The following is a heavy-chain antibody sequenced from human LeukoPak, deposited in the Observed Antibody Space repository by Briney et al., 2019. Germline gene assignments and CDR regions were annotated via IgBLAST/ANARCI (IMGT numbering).Heavy chain of an antibody. V-gene: IGHV1-2*02. CDR3: AREVYDSSGPSFDY. Sequence: GASVKVSCKASGYTFTGYYMHWVRQAPGQGLEWMGWINPNSGGTNYAQKFQGRVTMTRDTSISTAYMELSRLRSDDTAVCYCAREVYDSSGPSFDYWGQGTPVTVSS. J-gene: IGHJ4*02. CDR2: INPNSGGT. D-gene: IGHD3-22*01. CDR1: GYTFTGYY.